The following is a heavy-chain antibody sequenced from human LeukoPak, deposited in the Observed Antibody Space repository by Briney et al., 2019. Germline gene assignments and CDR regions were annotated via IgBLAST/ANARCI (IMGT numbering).Heavy chain of an antibody. CDR1: GYTFTGYY. Sequence: ASVKVSCKASGYTFTGYYMHWVRQAPGQGLEWMGWINPNSGGTNYAQKFQGRVTMTRDTSISTAYMELSRLRSDDTAVYYCARGITGTTFRNYYYYMDVWGKGTTVTVSS. CDR2: INPNSGGT. J-gene: IGHJ6*03. CDR3: ARGITGTTFRNYYYYMDV. D-gene: IGHD1-7*01. V-gene: IGHV1-2*02.